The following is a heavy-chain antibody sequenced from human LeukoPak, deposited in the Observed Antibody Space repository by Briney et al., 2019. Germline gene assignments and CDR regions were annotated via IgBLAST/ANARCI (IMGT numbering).Heavy chain of an antibody. CDR2: TYYRSKWYN. Sequence: SQTLSLTCAISGDSVSSNSAAWNWIRQSPSRGLEWLGRTYYRSKWYNDYAVSVKSRITINPDTSKNQSSLQLNSVTPEDTAVYYCARAYCSSTSCYNWFDPWGQGTLVTVSS. D-gene: IGHD2-2*01. CDR3: ARAYCSSTSCYNWFDP. CDR1: GDSVSSNSAA. V-gene: IGHV6-1*01. J-gene: IGHJ5*02.